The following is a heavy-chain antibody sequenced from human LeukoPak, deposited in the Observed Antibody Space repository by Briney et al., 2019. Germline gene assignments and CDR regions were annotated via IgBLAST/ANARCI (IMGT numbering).Heavy chain of an antibody. Sequence: HPGGSLRLSCAASGFTFSSYEMNWVRQAPGKGLEWVSYISSSGSTIYYADSVKGRFTISRDNAKNSLYLQMNSLRAEDTAVYYCARRGRAQLAVAGTHNIDYWGQGTLVTVSS. V-gene: IGHV3-48*03. CDR1: GFTFSSYE. CDR2: ISSSGSTI. D-gene: IGHD6-19*01. J-gene: IGHJ4*02. CDR3: ARRGRAQLAVAGTHNIDY.